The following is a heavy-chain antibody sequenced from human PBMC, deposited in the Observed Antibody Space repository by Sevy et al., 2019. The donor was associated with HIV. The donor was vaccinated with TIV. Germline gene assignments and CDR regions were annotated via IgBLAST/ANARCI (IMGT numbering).Heavy chain of an antibody. CDR2: ISYDGSRH. V-gene: IGHV3-30-3*01. CDR3: ARDAGYSTDWYPSDY. CDR1: EFMFSTYA. D-gene: IGHD6-19*01. Sequence: GGSLRLSCAASEFMFSTYAMHWVRQAPGKGLEWVAVISYDGSRHYYGESVKGLFTISRDNSKKTLFLQMNSLRLEDTAFYYCARDAGYSTDWYPSDYWGQGTLVTVSS. J-gene: IGHJ4*02.